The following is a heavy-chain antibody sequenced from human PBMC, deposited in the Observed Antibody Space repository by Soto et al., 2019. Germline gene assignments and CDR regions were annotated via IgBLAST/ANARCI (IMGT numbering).Heavy chain of an antibody. CDR1: GFTFSDYY. V-gene: IGHV3-11*06. CDR2: ISSSSSYT. J-gene: IGHJ3*02. CDR3: ARVSRRYYYGSGSYAENDAFDI. D-gene: IGHD3-10*01. Sequence: GGSLRLSCAASGFTFSDYYMSWIRQAPGKGLEWVSYISSSSSYTNYADSVKGRFTISRDSAKNSLYLQMNSLRAEDTAVYYCARVSRRYYYGSGSYAENDAFDIWGQGTMVTVSS.